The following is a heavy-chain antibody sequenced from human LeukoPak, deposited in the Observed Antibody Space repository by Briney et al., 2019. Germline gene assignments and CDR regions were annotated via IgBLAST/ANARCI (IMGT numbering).Heavy chain of an antibody. D-gene: IGHD6-13*01. J-gene: IGHJ4*02. CDR1: GFTFSSYA. CDR3: ARDPRGIAAAGIFDY. CDR2: ISGSAGRA. V-gene: IGHV3-23*01. Sequence: GGSLRLSCAASGFTFSSYAMNWVRQAPGKGLEWVSAISGSAGRAYYADSVKGRFTISRDNSKNTLYLQMNSLRAEDTAVYYCARDPRGIAAAGIFDYWGQGTLVTVSS.